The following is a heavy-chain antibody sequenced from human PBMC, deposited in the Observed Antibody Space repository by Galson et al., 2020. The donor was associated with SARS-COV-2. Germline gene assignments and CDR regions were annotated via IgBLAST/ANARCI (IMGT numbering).Heavy chain of an antibody. Sequence: GGSLRLSCAASGFTFSSYSMNWVRQAPGKGLEWVSYISSSSSTIYYADSVKGRFTISRDNAKNSLYLQMNSLRAEDTAVYYCARDTSSITIFGVVIRYVDYWGQGTLVTVSS. V-gene: IGHV3-48*04. D-gene: IGHD3-3*01. J-gene: IGHJ4*02. CDR1: GFTFSSYS. CDR2: ISSSSSTI. CDR3: ARDTSSITIFGVVIRYVDY.